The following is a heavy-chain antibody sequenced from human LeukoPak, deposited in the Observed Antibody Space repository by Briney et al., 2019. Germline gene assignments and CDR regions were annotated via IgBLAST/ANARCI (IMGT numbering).Heavy chain of an antibody. CDR1: NASITNYY. CDR2: IFHDGST. D-gene: IGHD2-2*01. CDR3: ASGHYCTSTNCPGRGAFDI. V-gene: IGHV4-4*07. J-gene: IGHJ3*02. Sequence: SETLSLTCTVSNASITNYYWTWIRQPAGKGLEWIGRIFHDGSTNYNPSLKSRVITSVDTSKNQFSLKLNSVTAADTALYYCASGHYCTSTNCPGRGAFDIWGQGTMVTVSS.